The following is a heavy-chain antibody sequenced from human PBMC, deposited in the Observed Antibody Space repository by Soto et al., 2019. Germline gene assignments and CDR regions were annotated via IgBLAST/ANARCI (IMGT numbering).Heavy chain of an antibody. D-gene: IGHD3-3*01. CDR1: GLSLSTSGVA. CDR2: IYWDDNN. Sequence: QITLKESGPTLVKPTQTLTLTCTFSGLSLSTSGVAVGWIRQPPGKTLEWLALIYWDDNNRYSPSLKNRLTVTKDTSKNQVVLTMTNMDPVDTGTYYCAHSDPSADFWSGSPFHWGQGSQVTVSS. V-gene: IGHV2-5*02. CDR3: AHSDPSADFWSGSPFH. J-gene: IGHJ4*02.